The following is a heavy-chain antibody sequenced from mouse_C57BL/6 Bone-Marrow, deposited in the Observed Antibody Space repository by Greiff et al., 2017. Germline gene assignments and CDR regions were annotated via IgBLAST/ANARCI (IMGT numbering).Heavy chain of an antibody. V-gene: IGHV1-55*01. CDR2: IYPGSGST. J-gene: IGHJ3*01. Sequence: VQLQQPGAELVKPGASVKMSCKASGYTFTSYWITWVKQRPGQGLEWIGDIYPGSGSTNYNEKFKSKATLTVDTSSSTAYMQLSSLTSEDSAVYYCARVKSLSAWFAYWGQGTLVTVSA. CDR1: GYTFTSYW. D-gene: IGHD6-5*01. CDR3: ARVKSLSAWFAY.